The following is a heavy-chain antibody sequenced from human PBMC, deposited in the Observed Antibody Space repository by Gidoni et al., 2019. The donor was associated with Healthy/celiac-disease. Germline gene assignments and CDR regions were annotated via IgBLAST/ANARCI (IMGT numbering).Heavy chain of an antibody. CDR3: ARDSYDSSGYYSRPFDY. V-gene: IGHV6-1*01. CDR2: TYYRSKWYN. D-gene: IGHD3-22*01. J-gene: IGHJ4*02. CDR1: GDSVSSNSAA. Sequence: QVQLQQSGPGLVTPSQTLSLTCAIPGDSVSSNSAAWNWNRQSPSIGLEWLGRTYYRSKWYNDYAVSVKSRITINPDTSKTQFSLQLNSVTPEDTAVYYCARDSYDSSGYYSRPFDYWGQGTLVTVSS.